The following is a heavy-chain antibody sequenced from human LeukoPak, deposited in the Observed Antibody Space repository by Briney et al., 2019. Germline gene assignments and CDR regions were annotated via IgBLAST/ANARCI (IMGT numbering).Heavy chain of an antibody. CDR2: ISGSGGST. Sequence: PGGSLRLSCAASGFTFNTHAMNWVRQAPGKEPEWVSVISGSGGSTYYADSVKGRFTISRDNSKNTLYLQMNSLRVEDTAVYYCAKPPKGYQVSGSAFDIWGQGTLVTVSS. J-gene: IGHJ3*02. CDR1: GFTFNTHA. CDR3: AKPPKGYQVSGSAFDI. V-gene: IGHV3-23*01. D-gene: IGHD3-16*02.